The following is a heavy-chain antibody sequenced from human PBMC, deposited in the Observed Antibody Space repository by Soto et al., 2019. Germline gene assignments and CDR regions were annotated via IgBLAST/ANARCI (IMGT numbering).Heavy chain of an antibody. D-gene: IGHD5-18*01. CDR1: GGTFSSYA. Sequence: QVQLVQSGAEVKKPGSSVKVSCKASGGTFSSYAISWVRQAPGQGLEWMGGIIPIFGTANYAQKFQGRVTITADESTSTAYMELSSLRSEDTAVYYCARGSGDTAMVDYYYYYGMDVWGQGTTVTVSS. J-gene: IGHJ6*02. CDR3: ARGSGDTAMVDYYYYYGMDV. CDR2: IIPIFGTA. V-gene: IGHV1-69*12.